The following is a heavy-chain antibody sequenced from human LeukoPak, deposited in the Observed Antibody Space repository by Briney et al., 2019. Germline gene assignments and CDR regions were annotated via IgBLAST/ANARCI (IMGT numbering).Heavy chain of an antibody. D-gene: IGHD2-2*01. J-gene: IGHJ4*02. V-gene: IGHV1-24*01. CDR2: FDPEDGET. CDR3: AREGGYQPLDY. Sequence: ASVKVSCKVSGYTLTELSIHWVRQAPGKGLEWMGGFDPEDGETIYAQKFQGRVTMTRDTSTSTVYMELSSLRSEDTAVYYCAREGGYQPLDYWGQGTLVTVSS. CDR1: GYTLTELS.